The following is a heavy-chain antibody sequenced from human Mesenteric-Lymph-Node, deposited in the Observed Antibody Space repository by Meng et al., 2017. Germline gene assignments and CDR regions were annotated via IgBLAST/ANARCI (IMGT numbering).Heavy chain of an antibody. CDR2: IIPIFGTA. CDR1: GGTFSSYA. Sequence: QVQLVPSWSEVKKPGSSVKVPCKASGGTFSSYAISWVRQAPGQGLEWMGGIIPIFGTANYAQKFQGRVTITADKSTSTAYMELSSLRSEDTAVYYCARSVNYDFWSGYYGWFDPWGQGTLVTVSS. J-gene: IGHJ5*02. D-gene: IGHD3-3*01. V-gene: IGHV1-69*14. CDR3: ARSVNYDFWSGYYGWFDP.